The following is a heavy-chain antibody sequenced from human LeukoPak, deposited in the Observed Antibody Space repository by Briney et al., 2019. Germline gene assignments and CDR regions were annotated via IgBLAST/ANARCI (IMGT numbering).Heavy chain of an antibody. CDR3: ARKLTVTTIRGYYYYYYMDV. J-gene: IGHJ6*03. Sequence: RGSLRLSCAASGFTFSSYGMHWVRQAPGKGLEWVSVIWYDGSNKYYADSVKGRFTISRDNSKNTLYLQMNSLRAEDTAVYYCARKLTVTTIRGYYYYYYMDVWGKGTTVTVSS. CDR2: IWYDGSNK. V-gene: IGHV3-33*01. D-gene: IGHD4-11*01. CDR1: GFTFSSYG.